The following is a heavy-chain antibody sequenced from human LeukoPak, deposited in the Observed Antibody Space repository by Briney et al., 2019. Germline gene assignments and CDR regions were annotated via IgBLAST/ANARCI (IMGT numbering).Heavy chain of an antibody. Sequence: SETLSLTCTVSGGSISSSSYYWGWIRQPPGKGLEWIGSIYYSGSTYYNPSLKSRVTISVDTSKNQFSLKLSSVTAADTAVYYCARQGIVLMVYARGWFDPWGQGTLVTVSS. CDR1: GGSISSSSYY. D-gene: IGHD2-8*01. J-gene: IGHJ5*02. V-gene: IGHV4-39*01. CDR3: ARQGIVLMVYARGWFDP. CDR2: IYYSGST.